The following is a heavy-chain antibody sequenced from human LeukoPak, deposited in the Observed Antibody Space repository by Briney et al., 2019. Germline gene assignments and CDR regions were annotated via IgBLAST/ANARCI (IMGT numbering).Heavy chain of an antibody. Sequence: GASVKVSCKASGYTFTGYYMHWVRPAPGQGLEWMGRINPNSSSTNSAQKFQGRGTMTRDTSISTAYMELSRLRSDDTAVYYCARDLVGYYGSGSYPSDYWGQGTLVTVSS. J-gene: IGHJ4*02. CDR2: INPNSSST. V-gene: IGHV1-2*02. CDR3: ARDLVGYYGSGSYPSDY. D-gene: IGHD3-10*01. CDR1: GYTFTGYY.